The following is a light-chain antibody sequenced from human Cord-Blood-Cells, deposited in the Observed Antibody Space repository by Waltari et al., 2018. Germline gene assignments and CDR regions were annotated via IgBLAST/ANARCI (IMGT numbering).Light chain of an antibody. CDR1: SSDVVGYNS. Sequence: QSALTQPRSVSGSPGQSVTISCTGTSSDVVGYNSVSWYQQHPGKAPKLMIYDVNKRPSGVPDRFSGSKSGNTASLTISGLQAEDEADYYCCSYAGSYTWVFGGGTKLTVL. CDR2: DVN. V-gene: IGLV2-11*01. CDR3: CSYAGSYTWV. J-gene: IGLJ3*02.